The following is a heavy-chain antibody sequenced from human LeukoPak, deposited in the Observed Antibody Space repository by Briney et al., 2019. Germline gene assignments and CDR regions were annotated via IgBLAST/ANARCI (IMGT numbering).Heavy chain of an antibody. J-gene: IGHJ4*02. Sequence: GGSLRLSCAASGFTFSSYAMHWVRQAPGKGLEWVAVISYDGSNKYYADSVKGRFTISRDNSKNTLYLQMNSLRAEDTAVYYCAKDASVFSYYYDSSGPGGYWGQGTLVTVSS. D-gene: IGHD3-22*01. CDR1: GFTFSSYA. V-gene: IGHV3-30*04. CDR2: ISYDGSNK. CDR3: AKDASVFSYYYDSSGPGGY.